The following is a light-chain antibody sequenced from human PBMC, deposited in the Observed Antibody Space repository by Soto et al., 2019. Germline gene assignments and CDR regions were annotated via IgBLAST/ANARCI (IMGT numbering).Light chain of an antibody. CDR3: CSHAGSYVL. V-gene: IGLV2-11*01. Sequence: QSALTQPRSVSGSPGQSVTISCTGTSSDVGSSNYVSWYQQYPGKAPKLIISDVTKRPSGVPDRFYGSKFGNTASLTISGLQGEDEADYYCCSHAGSYVLFGGGTQLTVL. CDR1: SSDVGSSNY. J-gene: IGLJ2*01. CDR2: DVT.